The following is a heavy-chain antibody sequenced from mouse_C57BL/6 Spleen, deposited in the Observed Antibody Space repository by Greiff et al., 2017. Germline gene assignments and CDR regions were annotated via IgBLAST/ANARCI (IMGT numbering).Heavy chain of an antibody. Sequence: EVQLQESGGGLVKPGGSLKLSCAASGFTFSSYAMPWVRQTPEKRLEWVATISDGGSYTYYPHNVKGRSTFSRDNDKKNLYQHKSHLKSEDAAMCYCAREGIYDGYRGGFDYWGQGTTLTVSA. CDR2: ISDGGSYT. V-gene: IGHV5-4*01. CDR3: AREGIYDGYRGGFDY. D-gene: IGHD2-3*01. CDR1: GFTFSSYA. J-gene: IGHJ2*01.